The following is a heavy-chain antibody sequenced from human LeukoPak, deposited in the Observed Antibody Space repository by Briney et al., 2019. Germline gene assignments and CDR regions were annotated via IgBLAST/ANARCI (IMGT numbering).Heavy chain of an antibody. V-gene: IGHV3-21*01. Sequence: GGSLRLSCAASGFTFSSYSMNWVRQAPGKGLEWVSSISSSSSYIYYADSVKGRFTISRDNAKNSLYLQMNSLRAEDTAVYYCARELWFGEFPYYFDYWGQGTLVTVSS. CDR1: GFTFSSYS. CDR3: ARELWFGEFPYYFDY. D-gene: IGHD3-10*01. CDR2: ISSSSSYI. J-gene: IGHJ4*02.